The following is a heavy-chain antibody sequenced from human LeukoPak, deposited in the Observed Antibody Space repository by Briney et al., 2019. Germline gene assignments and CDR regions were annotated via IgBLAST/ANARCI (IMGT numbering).Heavy chain of an antibody. D-gene: IGHD2-21*01. V-gene: IGHV3-23*01. CDR2: IRGTGGST. J-gene: IGHJ6*03. Sequence: GGSLRLSCAASGFTFSSYAMSWVRQAPGMGLEWVSTIRGTGGSTYYADSVKGRFTISRDNSKNTLYLQMNSLRAEDTALYSCAKHGGDTSSPYYYYYYMDVWGKGTTVTVSS. CDR3: AKHGGDTSSPYYYYYYMDV. CDR1: GFTFSSYA.